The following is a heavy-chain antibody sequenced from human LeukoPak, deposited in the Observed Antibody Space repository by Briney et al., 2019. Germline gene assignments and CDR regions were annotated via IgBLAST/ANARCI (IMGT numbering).Heavy chain of an antibody. CDR1: GGSISSYY. Sequence: SETLSLTCTVSGGSISSYYWSWIRQPPVKGLEWIGYIYYSGSTNYNPSLKSRVTISVDTSKKKFSLKLSSVTAADTAVYYCAGIVGPRHDAFDIWGQGTMVIVSS. J-gene: IGHJ3*02. V-gene: IGHV4-59*01. D-gene: IGHD1-26*01. CDR2: IYYSGST. CDR3: AGIVGPRHDAFDI.